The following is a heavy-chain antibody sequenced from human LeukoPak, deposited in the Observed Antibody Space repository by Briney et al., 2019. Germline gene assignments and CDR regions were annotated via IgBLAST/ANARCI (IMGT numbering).Heavy chain of an antibody. V-gene: IGHV1-46*01. CDR2: IYPRDGST. Sequence: ASVKVSCKVSGYSFTSNYIHWVRQAPGQGLEWMGMIYPRDGSTSYAQRFQDRVTVTRDTSTSAVHMELSGLRSEDTAVYYCARDQEGFDYWGQGTLVTVSS. CDR1: GYSFTSNY. J-gene: IGHJ4*02. CDR3: ARDQEGFDY.